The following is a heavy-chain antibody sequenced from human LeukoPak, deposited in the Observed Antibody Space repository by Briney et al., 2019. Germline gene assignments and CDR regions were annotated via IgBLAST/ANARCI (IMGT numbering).Heavy chain of an antibody. CDR1: GGSISSYY. CDR3: ARDRYDSSGYYDAFDI. D-gene: IGHD3-22*01. J-gene: IGHJ3*02. CDR2: IYYSGST. V-gene: IGHV4-59*01. Sequence: MPSETLSLTCTVSGGSISSYYWSWIRQPPGKGLEWIGYIYYSGSTNYNPSLKSRVTISVDTSKNQFSLKLSSVTAADTAVYYCARDRYDSSGYYDAFDIWGQGTMVTVSS.